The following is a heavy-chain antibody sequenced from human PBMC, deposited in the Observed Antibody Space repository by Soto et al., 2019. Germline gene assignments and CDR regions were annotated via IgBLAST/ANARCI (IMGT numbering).Heavy chain of an antibody. CDR3: ARDYVGAYCSSTSCYSDYYYGMDV. J-gene: IGHJ6*02. V-gene: IGHV3-48*01. Sequence: EVQLVESGGGLVQPGGSLRLSCAASGFTFSSYSMNWVSKAPGKGLEWVSYISSSSSTIYYADSVKGRFTISRDNAKNSLYLQMNSLRAEDTAVYYCARDYVGAYCSSTSCYSDYYYGMDVWGQGTTVTVSS. CDR2: ISSSSSTI. CDR1: GFTFSSYS. D-gene: IGHD2-2*01.